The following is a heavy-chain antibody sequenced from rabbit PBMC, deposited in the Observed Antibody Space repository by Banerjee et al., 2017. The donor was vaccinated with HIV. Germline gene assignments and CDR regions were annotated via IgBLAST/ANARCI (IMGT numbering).Heavy chain of an antibody. Sequence: QEQLEESGGDLVKPEGSLTLTCTASGFSFSSGYWICWVRQAPGKGLEWSACIYTGSSGKTAYATWAKGRFTISKTSSTTVTLQMTSLTTADTATYFCAREDVGYAYGYFKLWGQGTLVTVS. D-gene: IGHD6-1*01. CDR2: IYTGSSGKT. V-gene: IGHV1S45*01. CDR3: AREDVGYAYGYFKL. CDR1: GFSFSSGYW. J-gene: IGHJ4*01.